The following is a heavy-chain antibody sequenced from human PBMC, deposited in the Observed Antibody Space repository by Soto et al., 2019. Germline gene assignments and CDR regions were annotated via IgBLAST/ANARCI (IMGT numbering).Heavy chain of an antibody. D-gene: IGHD6-6*01. CDR1: GFTFSSYG. CDR2: ISYDGNNK. CDR3: AKDFCNSSPTGRFYYYGMDV. V-gene: IGHV3-30*18. J-gene: IGHJ6*02. Sequence: PGGSLRLSCAASGFTFSSYGIHWVRQAPGKGLEWVAVISYDGNNKYYADSVKGRFTISRDNSKNTLYLQMNSLRAEDTAVYYCAKDFCNSSPTGRFYYYGMDVWGQGTTVTVSS.